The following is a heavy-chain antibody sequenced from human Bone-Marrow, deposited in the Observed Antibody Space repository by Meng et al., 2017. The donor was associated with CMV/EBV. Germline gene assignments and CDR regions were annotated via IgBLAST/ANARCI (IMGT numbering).Heavy chain of an antibody. D-gene: IGHD2-2*01. Sequence: GESLKISCAVSGFTFSSYEMNCVRQAPGKGLEWVSYISSSGSTIYYADSVKGRFTISRDNAKNSLYLQMNSLRAEDTAVYYCARYQLLTYDSYGMDVWVKGTTVTVSS. V-gene: IGHV3-48*03. CDR2: ISSSGSTI. J-gene: IGHJ6*04. CDR1: GFTFSSYE. CDR3: ARYQLLTYDSYGMDV.